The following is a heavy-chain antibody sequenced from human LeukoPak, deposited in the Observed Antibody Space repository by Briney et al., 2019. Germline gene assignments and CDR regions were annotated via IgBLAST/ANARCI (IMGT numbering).Heavy chain of an antibody. V-gene: IGHV3-21*01. CDR2: ISTSSSNI. CDR3: ARGGYSYGSYDY. Sequence: GGSLRLSCAASGFTFSSYTMNWVRQAPGKGLEWVSSISTSSSNIHYADSVKGRFTISRDNAKNSLYLQMNSLRPEDTAVYYCARGGYSYGSYDYWGQGTLVTVSS. D-gene: IGHD5-18*01. CDR1: GFTFSSYT. J-gene: IGHJ4*02.